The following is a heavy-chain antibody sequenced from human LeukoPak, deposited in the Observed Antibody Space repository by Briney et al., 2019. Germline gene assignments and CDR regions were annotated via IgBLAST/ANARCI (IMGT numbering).Heavy chain of an antibody. D-gene: IGHD6-19*01. CDR1: GGSISIYY. CDR2: IANTGDT. J-gene: IGHJ4*02. CDR3: ARYSGGWPYYFDY. V-gene: IGHV4-4*08. Sequence: SETRSLTCTVSGGSISIYYWSWIRQPPGKGLEWIGYIANTGDTNNNPSLKSRVAISLDTSKNQLSLQLSSVTAADMAVYFCARYSGGWPYYFDYWGQGALVTVSS.